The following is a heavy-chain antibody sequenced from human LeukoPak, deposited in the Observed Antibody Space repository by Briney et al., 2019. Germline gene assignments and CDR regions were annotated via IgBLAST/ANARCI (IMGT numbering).Heavy chain of an antibody. J-gene: IGHJ3*02. Sequence: GGSLRLSCVASGFTFSHYSMNWVRQAPGKGLEWVSSISSSSSYIYYADSVKGRFTISRDNAKNSLYLQMNSLRAEDTAVYYCARSLLVYDSSGYYVDAFDIWGQGTMVTVSS. V-gene: IGHV3-21*01. D-gene: IGHD3-22*01. CDR2: ISSSSSYI. CDR1: GFTFSHYS. CDR3: ARSLLVYDSSGYYVDAFDI.